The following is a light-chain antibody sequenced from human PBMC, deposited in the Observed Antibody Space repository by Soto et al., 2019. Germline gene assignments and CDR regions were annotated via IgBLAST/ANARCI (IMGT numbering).Light chain of an antibody. CDR3: NQYSNSLGP. CDR2: GAY. Sequence: EILLTQSPATLSLSPGARPTLSCRASQTVSSSYLAWYQQKPGQAPRLLIYGAYSRATGIQDSFSGSGSGTDFTLTIRRLEPEDFAVYYCNQYSNSLGPLGQGTKVDIK. CDR1: QTVSSSY. V-gene: IGKV3-20*01. J-gene: IGKJ1*01.